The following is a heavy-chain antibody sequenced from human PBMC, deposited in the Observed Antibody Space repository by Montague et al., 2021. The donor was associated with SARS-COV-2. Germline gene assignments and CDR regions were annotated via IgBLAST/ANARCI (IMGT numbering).Heavy chain of an antibody. V-gene: IGHV4-31*03. CDR1: GGSISSGGYY. J-gene: IGHJ2*01. D-gene: IGHD2-15*01. Sequence: TLSLTCTVSGGSISSGGYYWSWIRQPPGKGLEWIGYIYYSGRTYYNPSLKSRVTISVDTSKNQFSLKLSSVTAADTAVYYCARVLGGYCSGGSCYRGWYFDFWGRGTLVTVSS. CDR3: ARVLGGYCSGGSCYRGWYFDF. CDR2: IYYSGRT.